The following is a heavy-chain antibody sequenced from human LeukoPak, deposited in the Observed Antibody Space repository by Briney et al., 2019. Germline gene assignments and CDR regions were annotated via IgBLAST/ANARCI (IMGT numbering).Heavy chain of an antibody. V-gene: IGHV4-34*01. D-gene: IGHD3-22*01. Sequence: PSETLSLTCAVYGGSFSGYYWSWIRQPPGKGLEWIGEINHSGSTNYNPSLKSRVTISVDTSKNQFSLKLSSVTAADTAVYYCARGPDYYDSSGYYAPYYYGMDVWGQGTTVTVSS. J-gene: IGHJ6*02. CDR2: INHSGST. CDR3: ARGPDYYDSSGYYAPYYYGMDV. CDR1: GGSFSGYY.